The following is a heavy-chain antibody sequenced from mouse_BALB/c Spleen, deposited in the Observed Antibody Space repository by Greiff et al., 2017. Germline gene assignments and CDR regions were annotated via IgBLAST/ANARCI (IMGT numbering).Heavy chain of an antibody. Sequence: EVQLVESGPSLVKPSQTLSLTCSVTGDSITSGYWNWIRKFPGNKLEYMGYISYSGSTYYNPSLKSRISITRDTSKNQYYLQLNSVTTEDTATYYCARWRDYDSYAMDYWGQGTSVTVSS. CDR1: GDSITSGY. D-gene: IGHD2-4*01. V-gene: IGHV3-8*02. J-gene: IGHJ4*01. CDR3: ARWRDYDSYAMDY. CDR2: ISYSGST.